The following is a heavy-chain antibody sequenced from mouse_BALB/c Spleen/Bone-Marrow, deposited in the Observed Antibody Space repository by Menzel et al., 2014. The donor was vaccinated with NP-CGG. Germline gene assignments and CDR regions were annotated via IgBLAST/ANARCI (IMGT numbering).Heavy chain of an antibody. V-gene: IGHV1S56*01. CDR1: GYTFTSFY. CDR3: ARKSQRAYDSMNY. Sequence: VQLQQSGPEVLKPGASVRISCKASGYTFTSFYIYWVRQRPGQGLEWIGWIYPGDFNTKYNEKFKGKATLTADKSSSTASMQLSSLTSEDSAVYFCARKSQRAYDSMNYWGQGTSVTVSS. J-gene: IGHJ4*01. D-gene: IGHD2-4*01. CDR2: IYPGDFNT.